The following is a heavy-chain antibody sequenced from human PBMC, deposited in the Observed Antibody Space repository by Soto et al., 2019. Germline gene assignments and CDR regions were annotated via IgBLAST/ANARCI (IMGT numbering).Heavy chain of an antibody. Sequence: KPSETLSLTCAVYGGSFSGFSWTYIRQSPGKGLEWIGEIIHGVSTRYNPSLQSRVTISVDTSKNQFSLRLSSVTAADTAVYYCARSGGKAAKYNWYDPWGQGTLVTVSS. J-gene: IGHJ5*02. D-gene: IGHD3-10*01. CDR1: GGSFSGFS. CDR3: ARSGGKAAKYNWYDP. CDR2: IIHGVST. V-gene: IGHV4-34*12.